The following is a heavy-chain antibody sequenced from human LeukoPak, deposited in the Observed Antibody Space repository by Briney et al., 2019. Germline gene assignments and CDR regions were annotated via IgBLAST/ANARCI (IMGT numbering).Heavy chain of an antibody. CDR3: AKDLFSMIVADFDY. CDR1: GFTFSSYS. CDR2: ISSSSSYI. J-gene: IGHJ4*02. Sequence: GGSLRLSCAASGFTFSSYSMNWVRQAPGKGLEWVSSISSSSSYIYYADSVKGRFTIPRDNAKNSLHLQMSSLRAEDTAVYYCAKDLFSMIVADFDYWGQGTLVTVSS. D-gene: IGHD3-22*01. V-gene: IGHV3-21*04.